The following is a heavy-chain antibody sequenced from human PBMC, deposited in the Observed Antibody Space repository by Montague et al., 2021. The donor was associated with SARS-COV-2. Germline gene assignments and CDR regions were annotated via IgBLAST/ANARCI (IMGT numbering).Heavy chain of an antibody. D-gene: IGHD6-19*01. J-gene: IGHJ6*02. CDR3: ARGRGLAVLFDFYYYGMDV. Sequence: SETLSLTCAISGGSFSNYYWSWIRQPPGKGLEWIGENNYSGSTNYNPSLKSRVTMSVDMSKNQFSLKLRSVTAADTAVYYCARGRGLAVLFDFYYYGMDVWGQGTTVTVSS. CDR2: NNYSGST. V-gene: IGHV4-34*01. CDR1: GGSFSNYY.